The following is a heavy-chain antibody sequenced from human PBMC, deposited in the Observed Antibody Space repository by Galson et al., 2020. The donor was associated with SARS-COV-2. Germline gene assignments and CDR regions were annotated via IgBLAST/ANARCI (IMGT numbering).Heavy chain of an antibody. CDR3: ASPGNGWSRLRD. J-gene: IGHJ4*02. V-gene: IGHV6-1*01. Sequence: SQTLSLTCAISGDSVSSDSAAWNWIRQSPSRGLEWVSMISSDGGSTYYSDSVKGRFTISRDNSRNTLYLQMTSLTPEDTAMYYCASPGNGWSRLRDWGQGTLVTVSS. CDR2: ISSDGGST. CDR1: GDSVSSDSAA. D-gene: IGHD6-19*01.